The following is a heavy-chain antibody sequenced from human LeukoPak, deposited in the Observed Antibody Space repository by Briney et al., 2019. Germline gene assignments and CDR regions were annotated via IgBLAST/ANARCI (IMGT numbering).Heavy chain of an antibody. CDR2: IKSKTDGGTT. CDR1: GFTFSNAW. V-gene: IGHV3-15*01. Sequence: GGSPRLSCAASGFTFSNAWMSWVRQAPGKGLEWVGRIKSKTDGGTTDYAAPVKGRFTISRDDSKNTLYLQMNSLKTEDTAVYYCTTDPYQLLFGFSGYWGQGTLVTVSS. J-gene: IGHJ4*02. D-gene: IGHD2-2*01. CDR3: TTDPYQLLFGFSGY.